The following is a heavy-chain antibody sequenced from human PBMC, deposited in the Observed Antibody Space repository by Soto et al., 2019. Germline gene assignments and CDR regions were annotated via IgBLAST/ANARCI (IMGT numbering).Heavy chain of an antibody. V-gene: IGHV5-51*01. D-gene: IGHD3-3*01. J-gene: IGHJ6*02. CDR3: ARWSTPIGVVMQSYYYYGMDV. CDR2: IYPGDSDT. CDR1: GYSFTSYW. Sequence: PGESLKISCKGSGYSFTSYWIGWVRQMPWKGLEWMGIIYPGDSDTRYSPSFQGQVTISADKSISTAYLQWSSLKASDTAMYYCARWSTPIGVVMQSYYYYGMDVWGQGTTVTVSS.